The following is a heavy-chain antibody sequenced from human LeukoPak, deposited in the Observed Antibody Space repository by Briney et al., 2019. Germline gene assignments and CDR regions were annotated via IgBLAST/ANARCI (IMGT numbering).Heavy chain of an antibody. D-gene: IGHD6-19*01. CDR2: ISSTGNSI. J-gene: IGHJ4*02. CDR3: ARIRRGWSQNWDY. V-gene: IGHV3-11*04. Sequence: GGSLRLSCAATGFRFSDYYMSWIRQAPGKGLEWVAYISSTGNSIFYADSVKGRFTISRDHAKNSLYLQMNSLRAEDTAVYYCARIRRGWSQNWDYWGQGTLVTVSS. CDR1: GFRFSDYY.